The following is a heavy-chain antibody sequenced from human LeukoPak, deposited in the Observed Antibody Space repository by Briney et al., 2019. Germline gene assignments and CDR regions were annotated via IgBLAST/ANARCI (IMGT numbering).Heavy chain of an antibody. CDR2: IYSGGST. CDR3: AAEAVVITPTGAFDI. V-gene: IGHV3-53*01. J-gene: IGHJ3*02. CDR1: GFTVSSNY. D-gene: IGHD3-22*01. Sequence: GGSLRLSCAASGFTVSSNYMSWVRQAPGKGLEWVSVIYSGGSTYYADSVKGRFTISRDNSKNTLYFQMNSLRAEDTAVYYCAAEAVVITPTGAFDIWGQGTMVTVSS.